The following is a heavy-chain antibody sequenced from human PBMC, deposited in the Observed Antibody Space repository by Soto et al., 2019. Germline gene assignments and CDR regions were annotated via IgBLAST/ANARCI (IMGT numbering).Heavy chain of an antibody. CDR2: IKPSSGGT. D-gene: IGHD3-9*01. Sequence: ASVKVSCKASGYRFTAYYMYWVRQAPGQGLEWMGWIKPSSGGTKYAQKFQGRVTMTRDTSISTAYMELSRLRSDDTAVYYCARADYDVLTGYYTSSYYFDYWGQGTLVTVSS. CDR3: ARADYDVLTGYYTSSYYFDY. J-gene: IGHJ4*02. V-gene: IGHV1-2*02. CDR1: GYRFTAYY.